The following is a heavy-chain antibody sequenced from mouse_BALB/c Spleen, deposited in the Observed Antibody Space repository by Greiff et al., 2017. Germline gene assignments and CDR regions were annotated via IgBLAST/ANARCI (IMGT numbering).Heavy chain of an antibody. CDR1: GFTFSDYY. J-gene: IGHJ4*01. CDR2: ISDGGSYT. Sequence: VQLKESGGGLVKPGGSLKLSCAASGFTFSDYYMYWVRQTPEKRLEWVATISDGGSYTYYPDSVKGRFTISRDNAKNNLYLQMSSLKSEDTAMYYCARGRGNYVNAMDYWGQGTSVTVSS. D-gene: IGHD2-1*01. V-gene: IGHV5-4*02. CDR3: ARGRGNYVNAMDY.